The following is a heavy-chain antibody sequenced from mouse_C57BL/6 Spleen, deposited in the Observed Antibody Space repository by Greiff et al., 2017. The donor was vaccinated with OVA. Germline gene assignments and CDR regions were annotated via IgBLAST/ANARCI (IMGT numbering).Heavy chain of an antibody. V-gene: IGHV1-9*01. CDR1: GYTFTGYW. Sequence: QVQLQQSGAELMKPGASVKLSCKATGYTFTGYWIEWVKQRPGHGLEWIGEILPGSGSTNYNEKFKGKATFTADTSSNTAFMQLSSLTTESSALSFCSQSSSGCRPPAYCGQGTPLTVSS. J-gene: IGHJ2*01. CDR2: ILPGSGST. D-gene: IGHD1-3*01. CDR3: SQSSSGCRPPAY.